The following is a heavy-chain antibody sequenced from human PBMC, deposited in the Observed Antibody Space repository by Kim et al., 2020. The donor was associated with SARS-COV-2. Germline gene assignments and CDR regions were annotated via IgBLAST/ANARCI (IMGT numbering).Heavy chain of an antibody. Sequence: SVKGRFTISRDNSRNTLYLQINSLRAEDTAVYYCAKAGYASGWYQEYLQHWGQGTLVTVSS. CDR3: AKAGYASGWYQEYLQH. V-gene: IGHV3-33*06. D-gene: IGHD6-19*01. J-gene: IGHJ1*01.